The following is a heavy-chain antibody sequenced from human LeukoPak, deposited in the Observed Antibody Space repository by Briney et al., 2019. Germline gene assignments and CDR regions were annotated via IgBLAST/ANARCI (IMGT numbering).Heavy chain of an antibody. V-gene: IGHV1-18*01. D-gene: IGHD3-10*01. Sequence: ASAKVSCKASGYTFTSYGISWVRQAPGQGLEWMGWISAYNGNTNYAQKLQGRVTMTTDTSTSTAYMELRSLRSDDTAVYYCARDNQGFGEFSDYYYMDVWGKGTTVTVSS. CDR2: ISAYNGNT. CDR1: GYTFTSYG. J-gene: IGHJ6*03. CDR3: ARDNQGFGEFSDYYYMDV.